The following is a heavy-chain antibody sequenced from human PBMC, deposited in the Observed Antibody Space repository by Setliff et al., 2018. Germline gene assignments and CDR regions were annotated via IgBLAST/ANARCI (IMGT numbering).Heavy chain of an antibody. CDR3: AKEYYYDSAGLEY. CDR1: GFSFSNYA. D-gene: IGHD3-22*01. CDR2: FSSRNDYI. J-gene: IGHJ4*02. V-gene: IGHV3-21*01. Sequence: PGGSLRLSCEASGFSFSNYAMNWVRQAPGKGLEWVASFSSRNDYIYHADSVKGRFTISRDNAKTSLYLQMDSLRVEDTAVYYCAKEYYYDSAGLEYWGQGTLVTVSS.